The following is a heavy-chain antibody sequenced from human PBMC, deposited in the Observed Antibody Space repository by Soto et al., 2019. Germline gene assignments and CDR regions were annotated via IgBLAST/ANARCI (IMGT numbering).Heavy chain of an antibody. D-gene: IGHD2-21*01. CDR2: MNPNSGNT. J-gene: IGHJ4*02. CDR1: GYPFTEND. CDR3: VRAPLDYYSADYFDN. V-gene: IGHV1-8*01. Sequence: DSGKVCFKTCGYPFTENDINSVRRATGQGLEWMGWMNPNSGNTGYAQKFQGRVTMTRDNSITTAYMELSSLRSEDTAVYFCVRAPLDYYSADYFDNWGQGTLVTVSS.